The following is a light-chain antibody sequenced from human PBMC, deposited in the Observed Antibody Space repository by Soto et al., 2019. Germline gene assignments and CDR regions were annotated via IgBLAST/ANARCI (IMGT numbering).Light chain of an antibody. CDR1: SSNIGSNY. J-gene: IGLJ1*01. Sequence: SGSSSNIGSNYVYWYQQLPGTAPKLLIYRNNQRPSGVPDRFSGSKSGTSASLAISGLQSDDESDYYCASWDDGLTGYVFGTGTKVTVL. V-gene: IGLV1-47*01. CDR3: ASWDDGLTGYV. CDR2: RNN.